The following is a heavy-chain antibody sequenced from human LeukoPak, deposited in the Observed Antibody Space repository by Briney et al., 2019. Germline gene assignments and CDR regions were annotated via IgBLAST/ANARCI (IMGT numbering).Heavy chain of an antibody. D-gene: IGHD5-12*01. CDR1: GGSISSYY. V-gene: IGHV4-59*12. Sequence: SETLSLTCTVSGGSISSYYWSWIRQPPGKGLEWIGEIYHSGSTNYNPSLKSRVTISVDKSKNQFSLKLSSVTAADTAVYYCARDHAGYSGLTDIWGQGTMITVSS. J-gene: IGHJ3*02. CDR3: ARDHAGYSGLTDI. CDR2: IYHSGST.